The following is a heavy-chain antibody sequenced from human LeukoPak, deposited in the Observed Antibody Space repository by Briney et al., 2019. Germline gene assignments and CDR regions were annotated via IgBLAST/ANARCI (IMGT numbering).Heavy chain of an antibody. D-gene: IGHD3-10*01. J-gene: IGHJ4*02. CDR3: ARLKSVLLWFGELLLYYFDY. Sequence: SETLSLTCTVSGGSISSSSYYWGWIRQPPGKGLEWIGSIYYSGSTYYNPSLKSRVTISVDTSKNQFSLKLSSVTAADTAVYYCARLKSVLLWFGELLLYYFDYWGPGTLVTVSS. CDR2: IYYSGST. V-gene: IGHV4-39*01. CDR1: GGSISSSSYY.